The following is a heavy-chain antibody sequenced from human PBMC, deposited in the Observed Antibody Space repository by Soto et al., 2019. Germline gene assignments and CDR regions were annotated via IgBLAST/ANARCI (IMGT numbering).Heavy chain of an antibody. CDR1: GFTFSDFF. CDR2: ISGSSDNT. J-gene: IGHJ6*02. Sequence: GGSLRLSCAASGFTFSDFFMSWVRQTPGQGLEWVSYISGSSDNTKYGDSVKGRLTISRDNARNSVYLQMNSLRVEDTAVYYCARGSPVRGTNVWGQGTTVTVSS. V-gene: IGHV3-11*06. CDR3: ARGSPVRGTNV. D-gene: IGHD3-10*01.